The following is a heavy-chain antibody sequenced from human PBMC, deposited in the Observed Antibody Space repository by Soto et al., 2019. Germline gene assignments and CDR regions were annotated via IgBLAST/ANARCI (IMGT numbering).Heavy chain of an antibody. J-gene: IGHJ5*02. Sequence: AASVKVSRKASGYTFTSYAMHWVRQAPGQRLEWMGWINAGNGNTKYSQKFQGRVTITRDTSASTAYMELSSLRSEDTAVYYCARDCWSDEYSSGWYWFDPWGQGTLVTVSS. D-gene: IGHD6-19*01. V-gene: IGHV1-3*01. CDR2: INAGNGNT. CDR3: ARDCWSDEYSSGWYWFDP. CDR1: GYTFTSYA.